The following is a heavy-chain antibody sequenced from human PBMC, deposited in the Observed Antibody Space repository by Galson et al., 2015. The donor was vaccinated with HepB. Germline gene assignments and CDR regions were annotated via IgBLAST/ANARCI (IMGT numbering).Heavy chain of an antibody. CDR2: IIPIFGTA. CDR3: ARGEVFGVVIGVGGMDV. V-gene: IGHV1-69*06. Sequence: SVKASCKASGGTFSSYAISWVRQAPGQGLEWMGGIIPIFGTANYAQKFQGRVTITADKSTSTAYMELSSLRSEDTAVYYCARGEVFGVVIGVGGMDVWGQGTTVTVSS. J-gene: IGHJ6*02. D-gene: IGHD3-3*01. CDR1: GGTFSSYA.